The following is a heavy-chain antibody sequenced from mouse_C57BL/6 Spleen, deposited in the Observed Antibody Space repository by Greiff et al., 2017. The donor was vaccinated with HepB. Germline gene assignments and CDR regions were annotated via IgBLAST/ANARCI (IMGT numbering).Heavy chain of an antibody. CDR2: IDPSDSYT. V-gene: IGHV1-59*01. Sequence: QVQLQQPGAELVRPGTSVKLSCKASGYTFTSYWMHWVKQRPGQGLEWIGVIDPSDSYTNYNQKFKGKATLTVDTSSSTAYMQLSSLTSEDSAVYYCARYYYGTYYYAMDYWGQGTAVTVSS. D-gene: IGHD1-1*01. J-gene: IGHJ4*01. CDR1: GYTFTSYW. CDR3: ARYYYGTYYYAMDY.